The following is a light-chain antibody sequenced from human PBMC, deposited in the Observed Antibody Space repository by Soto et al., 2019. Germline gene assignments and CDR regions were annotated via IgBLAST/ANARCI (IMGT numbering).Light chain of an antibody. V-gene: IGKV3-20*01. Sequence: EIGLTQSPGTLSLSPGERATFSCRATQSVSSSHLARYQKKPGQAPRLRNYGASSRATGITDRFSGSGSGTDFALTSIRLEAEDFEVYYCRREDWSPPYTFGQGTKMKIK. CDR3: RREDWSPPYT. CDR2: GAS. J-gene: IGKJ2*01. CDR1: QSVSSSH.